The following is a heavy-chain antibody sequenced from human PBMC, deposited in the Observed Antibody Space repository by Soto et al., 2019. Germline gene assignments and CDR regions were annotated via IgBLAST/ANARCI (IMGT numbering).Heavy chain of an antibody. J-gene: IGHJ4*02. D-gene: IGHD3-22*01. CDR1: GFTVSSNY. CDR2: IYSGGST. V-gene: IGHV3-53*01. CDR3: ARTGLDSSGYYSSNSNFFFDY. Sequence: HPGGSLRLSCAASGFTVSSNYMSWVRQAPGKGLEWVSVIYSGGSTYYADSVKGRFTISRDNSKNTLYLQMNSLRAEDTAVYYCARTGLDSSGYYSSNSNFFFDYWGQGTLVTVSS.